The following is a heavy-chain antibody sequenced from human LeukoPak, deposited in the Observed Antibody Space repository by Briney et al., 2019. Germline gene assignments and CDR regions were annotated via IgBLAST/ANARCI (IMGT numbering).Heavy chain of an antibody. CDR2: IYYSGST. CDR1: GGSISSSSYY. CDR3: ARAEAAPGMKYYFYYMDV. J-gene: IGHJ6*03. D-gene: IGHD6-13*01. V-gene: IGHV4-61*05. Sequence: SETLSLTCTVSGGSISSSSYYWSWIRQPPGKGLEWIGYIYYSGSTNYNPSLKSRVTISVDKSKSQFSLKLSSVTAADTAVYYCARAEAAPGMKYYFYYMDVWGKGSTVTVSS.